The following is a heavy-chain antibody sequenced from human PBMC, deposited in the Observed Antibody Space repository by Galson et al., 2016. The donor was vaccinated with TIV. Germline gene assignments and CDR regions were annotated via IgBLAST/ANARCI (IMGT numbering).Heavy chain of an antibody. J-gene: IGHJ4*02. Sequence: SVKVSCKASGYTFTSYYMHWVRQAPGQGLEWMGNINPSGGSTSYAQKFQGRVTMTRDTSTSTVYMELSSLRSEDTAVYYCARVLEVAGTDYWGQGTLVTVSS. CDR1: GYTFTSYY. V-gene: IGHV1-46*01. CDR2: INPSGGST. CDR3: ARVLEVAGTDY. D-gene: IGHD6-19*01.